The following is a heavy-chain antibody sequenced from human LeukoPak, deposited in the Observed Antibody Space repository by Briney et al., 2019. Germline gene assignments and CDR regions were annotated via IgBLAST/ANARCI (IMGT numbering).Heavy chain of an antibody. CDR1: GFTFSGYA. V-gene: IGHV3-30-3*01. D-gene: IGHD6-19*01. J-gene: IGHJ4*02. CDR2: ISYDGSDK. Sequence: SGGSLRLSCAASGFTFSGYAMHWVRQAPGKGLEWVAVISYDGSDKYYADSVKGRFPISRDNSKNTLYLQMNSLRPEDTAMYFCARDEWLVLRGSLHYWGQGTLVTVSS. CDR3: ARDEWLVLRGSLHY.